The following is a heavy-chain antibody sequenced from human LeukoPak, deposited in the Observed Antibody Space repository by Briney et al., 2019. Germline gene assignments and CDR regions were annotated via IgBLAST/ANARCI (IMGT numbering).Heavy chain of an antibody. D-gene: IGHD3-22*01. Sequence: SVKVSCKASGGTFSSYAISWVRQAPGQGLEWMGGIIPIFGTADYAQKFQGRVTITADKSTSTAYMELSSLRSEDTAVYYCASWHYYDSSGYYSALINFDYWGQGTLVTVSS. CDR1: GGTFSSYA. J-gene: IGHJ4*02. CDR3: ASWHYYDSSGYYSALINFDY. V-gene: IGHV1-69*06. CDR2: IIPIFGTA.